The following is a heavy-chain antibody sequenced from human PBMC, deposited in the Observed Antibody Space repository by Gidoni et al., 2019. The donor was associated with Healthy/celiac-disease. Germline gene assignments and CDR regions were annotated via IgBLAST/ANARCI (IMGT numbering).Heavy chain of an antibody. J-gene: IGHJ4*02. Sequence: QVQLQESGPGLVKPSETLSLTCTVSGDSCSSYYWSWIRPPPGKGLEWIGYIYYSGSTNHNPSLKSRVTISVDTSKNQFSLKLSSVTAADTAVYYCARGGRWLQKRGLDYWGQGTLVTVSS. CDR2: IYYSGST. V-gene: IGHV4-59*01. CDR1: GDSCSSYY. CDR3: ARGGRWLQKRGLDY. D-gene: IGHD5-12*01.